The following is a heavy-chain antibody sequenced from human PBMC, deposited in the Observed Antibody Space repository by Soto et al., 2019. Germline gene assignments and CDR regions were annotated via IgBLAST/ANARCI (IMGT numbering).Heavy chain of an antibody. J-gene: IGHJ3*01. D-gene: IGHD5-12*01. CDR1: GFSVGDNY. Sequence: EVQLVESGGGLVQPGGSMRLSCVASGFSVGDNYMKWVRQAPGKVLEWVSLIYSVGSTFYADSVKGRFTISRDNSKNTLVLQMNNVRVDDTAVYYCARDRGYRWGQGTMVTGSA. V-gene: IGHV3-66*01. CDR2: IYSVGST. CDR3: ARDRGYR.